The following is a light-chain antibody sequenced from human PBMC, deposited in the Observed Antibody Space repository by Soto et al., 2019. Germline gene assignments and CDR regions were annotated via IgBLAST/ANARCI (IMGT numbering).Light chain of an antibody. CDR1: QSIRSY. CDR3: QQRSSWPRT. CDR2: DTS. Sequence: EIVLTQSPATLSLSPGERATLSCRASQSIRSYLAWYQQKPGQAPRLLIYDTSNRATGIPARFSGSGSGTDFTLTISSLETEDFAVYYCQQRSSWPRTFGGGTKVEIK. V-gene: IGKV3-11*01. J-gene: IGKJ4*01.